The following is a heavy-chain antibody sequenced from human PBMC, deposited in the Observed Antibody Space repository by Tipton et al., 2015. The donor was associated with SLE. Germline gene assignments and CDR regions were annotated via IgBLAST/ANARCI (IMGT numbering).Heavy chain of an antibody. V-gene: IGHV4-34*01. CDR3: ASRIAPAARGYYYYGMDV. J-gene: IGHJ6*02. CDR1: GGSFSGYY. D-gene: IGHD6-13*01. Sequence: TLSLTCAVYGGSFSGYYWSWIRQPPGKGLEWIGEINHSGSTNYNPSLKSRVTISVDTSKNQFSLKPSSVTAADTAVYFCASRIAPAARGYYYYGMDVWGQGTTVTVSS. CDR2: INHSGST.